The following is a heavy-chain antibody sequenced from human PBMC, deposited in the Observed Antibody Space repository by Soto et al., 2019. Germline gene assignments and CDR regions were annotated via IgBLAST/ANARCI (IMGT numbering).Heavy chain of an antibody. V-gene: IGHV3-21*01. CDR3: ARDSGYCSSTSCYYYYGMDV. J-gene: IGHJ6*02. D-gene: IGHD2-2*01. CDR2: ISSSSSYI. Sequence: PGGSLRLSCAASGFTFSSYSMNWVRQAPGKGLEWVSSISSSSSYIYYADSVKGRFTISRDNAKNSLYLQMNSLRAEDTAVYYCARDSGYCSSTSCYYYYGMDVWGQGXTVTVSS. CDR1: GFTFSSYS.